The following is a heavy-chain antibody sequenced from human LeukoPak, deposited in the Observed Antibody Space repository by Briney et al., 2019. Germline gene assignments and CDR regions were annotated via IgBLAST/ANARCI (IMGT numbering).Heavy chain of an antibody. CDR3: ARDPRWLTPDCTSTSCYENYFDP. V-gene: IGHV4-38-2*02. J-gene: IGHJ5*02. Sequence: SETLSLTCAVSGYSISSGYQWAWIRQPPGKTLEWIGSIFHTGSAHYNPSLKSRVTMSIDTSTNHFSLRLSSVTAADTALYYCARDPRWLTPDCTSTSCYENYFDPRGQGILVTVSS. CDR1: GYSISSGYQ. D-gene: IGHD2-2*01. CDR2: IFHTGSA.